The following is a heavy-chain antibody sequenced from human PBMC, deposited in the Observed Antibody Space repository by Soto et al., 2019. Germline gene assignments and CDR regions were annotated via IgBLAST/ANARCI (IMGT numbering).Heavy chain of an antibody. D-gene: IGHD3-16*01. V-gene: IGHV3-23*01. Sequence: GGSLRPSGTASGITFSNHGMSWVRQGPGKGREWVSAFSESVRITNYAGSVKARFTISRDNTKNSLYLQVKSLTAEDAAVYFGPKARRGVMAAWGHGTPVTVSS. CDR2: FSESVRIT. CDR1: GITFSNHG. CDR3: PKARRGVMAA. J-gene: IGHJ4*03.